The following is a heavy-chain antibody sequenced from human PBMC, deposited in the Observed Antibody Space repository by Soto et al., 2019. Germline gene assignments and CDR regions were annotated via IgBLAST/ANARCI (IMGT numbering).Heavy chain of an antibody. Sequence: GASVKVSCKASGYTFTNYFIHWVRQAPGQSLEWMGWISAGNGNTQYSQKFQGRVTITTDKSTSTIYLELSSLTSEDTAVYYCLRVHDDSGNSLNWFDPWGQGTLVTVSS. CDR3: LRVHDDSGNSLNWFDP. V-gene: IGHV1-3*01. CDR1: GYTFTNYF. CDR2: ISAGNGNT. J-gene: IGHJ5*02. D-gene: IGHD3-22*01.